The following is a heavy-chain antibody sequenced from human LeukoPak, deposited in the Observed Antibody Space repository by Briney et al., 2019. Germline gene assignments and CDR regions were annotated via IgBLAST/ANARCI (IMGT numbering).Heavy chain of an antibody. V-gene: IGHV3-48*03. CDR3: ARGVYYYFHY. CDR2: ISSSGSTI. J-gene: IGHJ4*02. D-gene: IGHD2-8*01. CDR1: GFTFSSYE. Sequence: GGSLRLSCAASGFTFSSYEMNWVRQAPGEGLEWVSYISSSGSTIYYADSVKGRFTISRDNAKNSLYLQMNSLRAEDTAVYYCARGVYYYFHYWRQGTLVTVSS.